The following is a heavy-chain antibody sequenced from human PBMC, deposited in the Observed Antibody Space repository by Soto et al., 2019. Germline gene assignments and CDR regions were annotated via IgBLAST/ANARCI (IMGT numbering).Heavy chain of an antibody. CDR2: IYYSGST. D-gene: IGHD6-19*01. CDR1: GGSVSSGSYY. V-gene: IGHV4-61*01. CDR3: ARDDQVAGLDY. Sequence: SETLSLTCTVSGGSVSSGSYYWSWIRQPPGKGLEWIGYIYYSGSTNYNPSLKSRVTISVDTSKNQFSLKLSSVTAADTAVYYCARDDQVAGLDYWGQGTLVTVSS. J-gene: IGHJ4*02.